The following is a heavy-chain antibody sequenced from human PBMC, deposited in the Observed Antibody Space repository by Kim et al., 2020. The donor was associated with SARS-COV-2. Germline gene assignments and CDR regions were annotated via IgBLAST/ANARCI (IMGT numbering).Heavy chain of an antibody. Sequence: GSTNYNPSLKSRVTISVDTSKNQFSLKLSSVTAADTAVYYCARSGDYFDYWGQGTLVTVSS. CDR3: ARSGDYFDY. D-gene: IGHD2-8*02. J-gene: IGHJ4*02. V-gene: IGHV4-59*01. CDR2: GST.